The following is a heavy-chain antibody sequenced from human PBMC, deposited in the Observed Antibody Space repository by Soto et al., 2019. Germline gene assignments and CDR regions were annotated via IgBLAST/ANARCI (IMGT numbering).Heavy chain of an antibody. J-gene: IGHJ4*02. CDR1: GYTFTSYA. CDR3: ARDLGGWPDY. Sequence: QVQLVQSGAEVKKPGASVKVSCKASGYTFTSYAMHWVRQAPGQRLEWMGWTNAGNGNTKYSQKFXGXGXIXXDTSASTAYMELSSLRSEDTAVYYCARDLGGWPDYWGQGTLVTVSS. CDR2: TNAGNGNT. D-gene: IGHD2-15*01. V-gene: IGHV1-3*01.